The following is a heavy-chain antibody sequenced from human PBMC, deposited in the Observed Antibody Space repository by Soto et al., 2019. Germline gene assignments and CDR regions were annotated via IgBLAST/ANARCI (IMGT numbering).Heavy chain of an antibody. V-gene: IGHV1-18*01. Sequence: QVQLVQSGAEVKKPGASVKVSCKASGYTFTSYGISWVRQAPGQGLEWMGWISAYNGNTNYAQKLQGRVTMTTDTSTSTAYMELRSLRSDDTAGYYCARDLLLYCSGGSCYQEDYWGQGTLVTVSS. CDR1: GYTFTSYG. J-gene: IGHJ4*02. CDR3: ARDLLLYCSGGSCYQEDY. CDR2: ISAYNGNT. D-gene: IGHD2-15*01.